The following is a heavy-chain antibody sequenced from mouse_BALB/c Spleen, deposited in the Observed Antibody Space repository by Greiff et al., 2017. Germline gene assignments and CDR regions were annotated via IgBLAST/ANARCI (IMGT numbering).Heavy chain of an antibody. CDR2: INPSNGGT. CDR1: GYTFTSYY. D-gene: IGHD2-4*01. CDR3: TRGGDDYDGAWFAY. J-gene: IGHJ3*01. V-gene: IGHV1S81*02. Sequence: QVQLQQSGADLVKPGASVKLSCKASGYTFTSYYMYWVKQRPGQGLEWIGEINPSNGGTNFNEKFKSKATLTVDKSSSTAYMQLSSLTSEDSAVYYCTRGGDDYDGAWFAYWGQGTLVTVSA.